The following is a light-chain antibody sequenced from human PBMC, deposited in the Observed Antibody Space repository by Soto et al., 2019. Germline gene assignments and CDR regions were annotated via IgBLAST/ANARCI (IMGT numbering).Light chain of an antibody. CDR3: QQYNNWPPVT. J-gene: IGKJ1*01. Sequence: ESVLTQAPGTLSLAPGERATRSSRASQSVSSNLAWYQQKPGQAPRLLIYGASTRATGIPARSSGSGSGTEFTLTISSLQSEDFAVYYCQQYNNWPPVTFGQGTKVDI. CDR2: GAS. CDR1: QSVSSN. V-gene: IGKV3-15*01.